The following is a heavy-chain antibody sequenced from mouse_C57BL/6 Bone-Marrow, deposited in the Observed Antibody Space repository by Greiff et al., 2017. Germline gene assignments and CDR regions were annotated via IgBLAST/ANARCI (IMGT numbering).Heavy chain of an antibody. Sequence: QVQLQQPGAELVKPGASVKLSCKASGYTFTSYWMHWVKQRPGQGLEWIGRIHPNSGSTNYNEKFKSKATLTVDKSSSTAYMQHSGLTSEDSAVYYCGRYWVLDYWGQGTTLTVSS. J-gene: IGHJ2*01. V-gene: IGHV1-64*01. CDR1: GYTFTSYW. D-gene: IGHD4-1*01. CDR2: IHPNSGST. CDR3: GRYWVLDY.